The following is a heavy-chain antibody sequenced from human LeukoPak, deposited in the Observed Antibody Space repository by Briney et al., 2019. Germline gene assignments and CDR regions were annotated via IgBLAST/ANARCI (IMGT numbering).Heavy chain of an antibody. Sequence: GGSLRLSCAASGFSFDSYAMSWVRQAPGKGLGWVSTITGGGESTYYADSVEGRFTMSRDNSRNMLYLQVNSLRAEDTAIYYCAKRTQRAPSRYYYYIDVWGKGTTVTVSS. V-gene: IGHV3-23*01. CDR3: AKRTQRAPSRYYYYIDV. J-gene: IGHJ6*03. CDR1: GFSFDSYA. D-gene: IGHD3-16*01. CDR2: ITGGGEST.